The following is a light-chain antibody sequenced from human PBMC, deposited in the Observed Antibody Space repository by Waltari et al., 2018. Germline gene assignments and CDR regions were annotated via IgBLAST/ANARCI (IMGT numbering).Light chain of an antibody. CDR1: QSVSTRN. J-gene: IGKJ1*01. CDR3: QQYGSSSWT. CDR2: GTS. Sequence: EIVLTQSPGTLSLSPGERATLSCRASQSVSTRNLAWYQQKPAQAPRLLIYGTSSRAAGIPDRLSGSGSGTDFTLTISRLEPEDFAVYYCQQYGSSSWTFGQGTRVEIK. V-gene: IGKV3-20*01.